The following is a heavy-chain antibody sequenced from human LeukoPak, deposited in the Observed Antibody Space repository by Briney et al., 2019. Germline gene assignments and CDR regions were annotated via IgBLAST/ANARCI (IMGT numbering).Heavy chain of an antibody. Sequence: VKPGRSLRLSCAASGFTFSSYSMNWVRQAPGKGLEWVSSISSSSSYIYYADSVKGRFTISRDNAKNSLYLQMNSLRAEDTAVYYCARDRSINWFDPWGQGTLVTVSS. CDR2: ISSSSSYI. CDR1: GFTFSSYS. D-gene: IGHD2-2*01. V-gene: IGHV3-21*01. J-gene: IGHJ5*02. CDR3: ARDRSINWFDP.